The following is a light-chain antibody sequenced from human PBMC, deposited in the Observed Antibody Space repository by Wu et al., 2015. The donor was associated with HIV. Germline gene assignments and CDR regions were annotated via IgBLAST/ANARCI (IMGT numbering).Light chain of an antibody. J-gene: IGKJ4*01. Sequence: EILLTQSPATLSVSPGERATLSCRASQSVSSSLAWYQQKPGQAPRLVIYGASNRATGIPARFSGSGSGTEFTLTISSMQPEDFAVYYCQQYNNWPPPLTFGGGTKVEI. CDR1: QSVSSS. V-gene: IGKV3-15*01. CDR2: GAS. CDR3: QQYNNWPPPLT.